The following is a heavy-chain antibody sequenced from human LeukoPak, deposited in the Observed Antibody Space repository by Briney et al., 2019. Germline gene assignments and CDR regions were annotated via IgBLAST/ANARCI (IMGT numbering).Heavy chain of an antibody. CDR1: GFTFSSYE. CDR2: ISGSGGST. J-gene: IGHJ6*03. V-gene: IGHV3-23*01. D-gene: IGHD6-19*01. CDR3: AKVNGWYNYYYYMDV. Sequence: GGSLRLSCAASGFTFSSYEMNWVRQAPGKGLEWVSAISGSGGSTYYADSVKGRFTISRDNSKNTLYLQMNSLRAEDTAVYYCAKVNGWYNYYYYMDVWGKGTTVTISS.